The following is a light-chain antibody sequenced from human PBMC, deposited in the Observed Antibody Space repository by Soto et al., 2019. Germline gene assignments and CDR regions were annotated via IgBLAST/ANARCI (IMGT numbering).Light chain of an antibody. J-gene: IGLJ2*01. CDR1: SSDVGGYNY. Sequence: QSALTQPASVSGSPGQSITISCTGTSSDVGGYNYVSGYQQHPGKAPKLMIYDVSNRPSGVSNRCSGSKSVNTASLTISGLQAEDEADYYCSSYTSSSTLVFGGGTKVTVL. CDR2: DVS. CDR3: SSYTSSSTLV. V-gene: IGLV2-14*01.